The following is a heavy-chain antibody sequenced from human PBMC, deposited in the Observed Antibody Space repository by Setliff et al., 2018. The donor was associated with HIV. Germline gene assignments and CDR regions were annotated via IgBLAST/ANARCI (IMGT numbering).Heavy chain of an antibody. CDR1: GFTFRNYK. CDR2: ISIGSGGAI. J-gene: IGHJ4*02. Sequence: PGGSLRLSCAASGFTFRNYKFNWVRQAPGRGLEWVSSISIGSGGAIDYADSVQGRFTISRDDSKNSLYLQMNGLRVEDTGVYYCARGRIAFGDYFQWGQGTLVTVSS. V-gene: IGHV3-21*01. D-gene: IGHD4-17*01. CDR3: ARGRIAFGDYFQ.